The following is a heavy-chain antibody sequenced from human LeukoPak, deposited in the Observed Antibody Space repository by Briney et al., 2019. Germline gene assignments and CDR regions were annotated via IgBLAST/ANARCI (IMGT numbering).Heavy chain of an antibody. V-gene: IGHV1-2*02. CDR1: GYTFTCYY. J-gene: IGHJ5*02. CDR3: ARDYLKYQLLLGWVDP. D-gene: IGHD2-2*01. CDR2: INPNSGGT. Sequence: ASVKVTCKASGYTFTCYYMHWVRQAPGQGLEWMGWINPNSGGTNYAQKFQGRVTMTRDTSISTAYMELSRLRSDDTAVYYCARDYLKYQLLLGWVDPWGQGTLVTVSS.